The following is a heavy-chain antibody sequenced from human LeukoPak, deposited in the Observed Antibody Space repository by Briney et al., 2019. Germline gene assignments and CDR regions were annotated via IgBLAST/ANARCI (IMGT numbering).Heavy chain of an antibody. CDR1: GYTFTGYY. Sequence: PGASVKVSCKASGYTFTGYYMHWVRQAPGQGLVWVSRINSDGFSITYADSVKGRFTISRDNAKNTLYLHMNSLRGEDTAVYYCARFYGGSAFDIWGQGTMVTVSS. D-gene: IGHD3-16*01. J-gene: IGHJ3*02. CDR2: INSDGFSI. CDR3: ARFYGGSAFDI. V-gene: IGHV3-74*01.